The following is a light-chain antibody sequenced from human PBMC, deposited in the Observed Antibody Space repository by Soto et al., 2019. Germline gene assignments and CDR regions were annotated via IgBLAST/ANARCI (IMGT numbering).Light chain of an antibody. CDR3: HQYDSSPLT. CDR1: QSVSSSY. V-gene: IGKV3-20*01. Sequence: EIVLTQSPGTLSLSPGERATLSCRARQSVSSSYLAWDQQKPGQAPRLLIYGASSRATGIPDRFSGSGSGTDFTLTISRLEPEDFAVYYCHQYDSSPLTFGGGTKVEIK. J-gene: IGKJ4*01. CDR2: GAS.